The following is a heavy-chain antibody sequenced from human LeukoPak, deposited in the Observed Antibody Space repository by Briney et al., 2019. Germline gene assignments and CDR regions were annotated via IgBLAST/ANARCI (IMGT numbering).Heavy chain of an antibody. CDR2: IYTSGGT. D-gene: IGHD3-22*01. J-gene: IGHJ6*03. Sequence: PSETLSLTCTVSGGSISSYYWRWIRQPAGKGLEWIGRIYTSGGTNYNPSLKSRVTMSVDTSKNQFSLKLSSVTAADTAVYYCLGHYYYDSSGYYYGYYYYYMDVWGKGTTVTVSS. CDR3: LGHYYYDSSGYYYGYYYYYMDV. CDR1: GGSISSYY. V-gene: IGHV4-4*07.